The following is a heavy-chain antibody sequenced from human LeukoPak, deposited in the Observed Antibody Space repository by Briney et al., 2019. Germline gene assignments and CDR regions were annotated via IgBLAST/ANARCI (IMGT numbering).Heavy chain of an antibody. Sequence: GGSLRLSCAASGFTFSNYWMNWVRQAPGKGLEWVANIKQDGSEKYYVDSLKGRFTISRDNAKNSLYLQMNSLRAEDTAVYYCARPLSSSGWYYFDYWGQGTLVTVSS. V-gene: IGHV3-7*05. CDR2: IKQDGSEK. J-gene: IGHJ4*02. D-gene: IGHD6-19*01. CDR1: GFTFSNYW. CDR3: ARPLSSSGWYYFDY.